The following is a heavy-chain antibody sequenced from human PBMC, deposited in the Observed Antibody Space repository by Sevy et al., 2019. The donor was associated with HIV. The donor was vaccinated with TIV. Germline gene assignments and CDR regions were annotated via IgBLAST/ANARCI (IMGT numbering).Heavy chain of an antibody. CDR2: ISNDGNKK. V-gene: IGHV3-30*18. D-gene: IGHD3-22*01. Sequence: GGSLRLSCAASGFNFSPYTMHWVRQAPGKGLEWVTSISNDGNKKYYADSVKGRFIISRDNPKNTMYLQMNSLRPQDTAVYYCAKEGYYYDSRGHHWFDPWGQGTQVTVSS. J-gene: IGHJ5*02. CDR3: AKEGYYYDSRGHHWFDP. CDR1: GFNFSPYT.